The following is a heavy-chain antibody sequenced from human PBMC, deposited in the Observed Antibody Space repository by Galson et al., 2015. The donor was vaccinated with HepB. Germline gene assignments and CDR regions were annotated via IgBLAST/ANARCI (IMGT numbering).Heavy chain of an antibody. Sequence: SVKVSCKASGYIFTTYTIHWVRQAPGQGLDWMGCINAGNGDTKYSQKFQGRVTITRDTSATTAYMELSSLRSEDTAVYYCARDLQWLSYYFDYWGQGTLVTVSS. D-gene: IGHD6-19*01. V-gene: IGHV1-3*01. CDR3: ARDLQWLSYYFDY. CDR2: INAGNGDT. J-gene: IGHJ4*02. CDR1: GYIFTTYT.